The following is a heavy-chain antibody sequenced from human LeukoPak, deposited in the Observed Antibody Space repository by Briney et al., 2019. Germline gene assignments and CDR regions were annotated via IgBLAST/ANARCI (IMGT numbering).Heavy chain of an antibody. CDR2: IGDRGSDT. J-gene: IGHJ4*01. CDR1: GFTFNIYV. Sequence: PGGSLRLSCAASGFTFNIYVMTWVRQAPGKGLEWVSAIGDRGSDTYYADPVKGRFTISRDNSKNTLYLQMNSLRAEDTAVYYCAKGIYSSGWSYFDYWGHGTLVTVSS. CDR3: AKGIYSSGWSYFDY. V-gene: IGHV3-23*01. D-gene: IGHD6-19*01.